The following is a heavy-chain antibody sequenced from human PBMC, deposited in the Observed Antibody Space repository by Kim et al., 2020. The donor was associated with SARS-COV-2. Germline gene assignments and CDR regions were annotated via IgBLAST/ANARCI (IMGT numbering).Heavy chain of an antibody. CDR1: GRSISSSSYY. CDR2: TYYSGST. CDR3: PGLSGFSFDP. D-gene: IGHD3-10*01. Sequence: SETLSLTCTVSGRSISSSSYYWGWIRQPPGKGLEWIGSTYYSGSTYYNPSLKSRVTITEATSKPQCSLQLSSVTTADTAVYYVPGLSGFSFDPDGQGTL. J-gene: IGHJ5*02. V-gene: IGHV4-39*01.